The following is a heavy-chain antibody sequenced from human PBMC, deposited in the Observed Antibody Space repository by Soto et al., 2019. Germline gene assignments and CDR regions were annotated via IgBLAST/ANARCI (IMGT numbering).Heavy chain of an antibody. CDR3: ARDRDDYGSGNYYNRIDF. V-gene: IGHV1-69*01. CDR1: GGIFSTYA. J-gene: IGHJ4*02. D-gene: IGHD3-10*01. Sequence: QVHLVQSGAEVKKPGSSVKVSCKASGGIFSTYAISWLRQAPGQGLEWMGRIIPLFGTPNYAQRFQGRVTITADESTSTAYMELSRLRSEDTAVYYCARDRDDYGSGNYYNRIDFWGQGTLVTVSS. CDR2: IIPLFGTP.